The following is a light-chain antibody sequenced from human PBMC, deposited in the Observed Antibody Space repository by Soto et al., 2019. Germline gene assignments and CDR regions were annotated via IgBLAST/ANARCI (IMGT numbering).Light chain of an antibody. CDR2: AAS. CDR3: QQLDGFPSVT. V-gene: IGKV1-9*01. J-gene: IGKJ4*01. CDR1: QGISNS. Sequence: IQLTQSPSSLSASVGDRVTITCRARQGISNSLAWYQQEPGRAPKLLIYAASTLVSGAPSRFSGSGSGTDFTLTISSLQPEDFAVYYCQQLDGFPSVTFGGGTKVDIK.